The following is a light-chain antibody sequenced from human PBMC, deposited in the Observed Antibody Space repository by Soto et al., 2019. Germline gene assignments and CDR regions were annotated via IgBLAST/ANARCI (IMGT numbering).Light chain of an antibody. CDR2: DVS. J-gene: IGLJ1*01. Sequence: QSALTQPASLSGSPGQSITISCTGTSSDVGGYNYVSWYQHHPGKAPKLMIHDVSDRPSGVSNRFSGSKSGNTASLTISGLQAEDEADYYCSSYTSSSTYVFGTGTKVTVL. V-gene: IGLV2-14*03. CDR3: SSYTSSSTYV. CDR1: SSDVGGYNY.